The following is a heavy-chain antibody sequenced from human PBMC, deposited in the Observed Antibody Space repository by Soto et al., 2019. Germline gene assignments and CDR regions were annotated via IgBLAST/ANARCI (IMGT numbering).Heavy chain of an antibody. CDR1: GGSFSGYY. D-gene: IGHD6-13*01. J-gene: IGHJ6*02. V-gene: IGHV4-34*01. Sequence: SETLSLTCAVYGGSFSGYYWSWIRQPPGKGLEWIGEINHSGSTNYNPSLKSRVTISVDTSKNQFSLKLSSVTAADTAVYYCARGISTAAAGGFYYYYYGMDVWGQGTTVTVSS. CDR2: INHSGST. CDR3: ARGISTAAAGGFYYYYYGMDV.